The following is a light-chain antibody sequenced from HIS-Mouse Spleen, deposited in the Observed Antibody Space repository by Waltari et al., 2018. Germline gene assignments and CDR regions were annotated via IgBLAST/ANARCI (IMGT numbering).Light chain of an antibody. CDR3: QQLISYPRT. V-gene: IGKV1-9*01. CDR2: AAS. CDR1: QGISSY. Sequence: DIQLTKSPSFLSASVGDRVTITCRASQGISSYLAWYQQKPGKAPKLLVYAASTMQSGVSSRCGGSGSGTEFTLTISSLQPEDFATYYCQQLISYPRTFGQGTKVEIK. J-gene: IGKJ1*01.